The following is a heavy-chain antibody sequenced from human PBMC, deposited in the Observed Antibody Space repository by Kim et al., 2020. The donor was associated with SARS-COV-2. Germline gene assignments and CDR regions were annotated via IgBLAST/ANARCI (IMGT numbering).Heavy chain of an antibody. CDR3: AREQLGYCTGGVCYGKYYYGMDV. CDR1: GYTFTSYG. J-gene: IGHJ6*02. Sequence: ASVKVSCKASGYTFTSYGISWVRQAPGQGLEWMGWISAYNGNTNYAQKLQGRVTMTTDTSTSTAYMELRSLRSDDTAVYYCAREQLGYCTGGVCYGKYYYGMDVWGQGTTVTVSS. V-gene: IGHV1-18*01. CDR2: ISAYNGNT. D-gene: IGHD2-8*02.